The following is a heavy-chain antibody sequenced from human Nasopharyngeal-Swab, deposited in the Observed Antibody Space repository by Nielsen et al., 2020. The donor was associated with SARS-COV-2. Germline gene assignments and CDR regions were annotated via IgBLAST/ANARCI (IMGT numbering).Heavy chain of an antibody. CDR2: ISGSGGST. Sequence: GGSLRLSCAASGFTFISYAMSWVRQAPGKGLEWVSTISGSGGSTYYADSVKGRFTISRDNSKNTLYLQMTSLRAEDTAVYYCAKKGSCSSTSCYYYDYYYMDVWGKGTTVTVSS. CDR3: AKKGSCSSTSCYYYDYYYMDV. J-gene: IGHJ6*03. D-gene: IGHD2-2*01. V-gene: IGHV3-23*01. CDR1: GFTFISYA.